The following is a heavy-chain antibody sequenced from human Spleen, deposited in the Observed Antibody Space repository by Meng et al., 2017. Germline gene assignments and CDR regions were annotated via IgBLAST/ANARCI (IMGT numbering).Heavy chain of an antibody. V-gene: IGHV3-73*01. J-gene: IGHJ6*02. CDR2: IGGRPKSYAA. D-gene: IGHD2-2*01. CDR3: AKDIGGYCSSTSCPYYYYGMDV. CDR1: GVSFSDSD. Sequence: GESLKISCAVSGVSFSDSDIHWVRQASGKGLEWVGRIGGRPKSYAAAYAAPVRGRFTISRDDSRNTAYLQMNSLRAEDTALYYCAKDIGGYCSSTSCPYYYYGMDVWGQGTTVTVSS.